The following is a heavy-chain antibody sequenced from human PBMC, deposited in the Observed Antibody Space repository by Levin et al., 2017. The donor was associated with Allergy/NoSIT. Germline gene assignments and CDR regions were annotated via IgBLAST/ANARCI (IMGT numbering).Heavy chain of an antibody. CDR1: GFTFDDYA. D-gene: IGHD1-26*01. Sequence: GGSLRLSCAASGFTFDDYAMHWVRQAPGKGLEWVSGISWNSGSIGYADSVKGRFTISRDNAKNSLYLQMNSLRAEDTALYYCARGIVGAMDYWDQGTLVTVSS. J-gene: IGHJ4*02. CDR2: ISWNSGSI. V-gene: IGHV3-9*01. CDR3: ARGIVGAMDY.